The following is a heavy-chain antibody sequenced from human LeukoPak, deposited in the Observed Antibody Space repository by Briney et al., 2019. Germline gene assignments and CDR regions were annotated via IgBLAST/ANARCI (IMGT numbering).Heavy chain of an antibody. J-gene: IGHJ3*02. V-gene: IGHV1-69*13. Sequence: ASVKVSCKASGGTFSSYAISWVRQAPGQGLEWMGGIIPIFGTANYAQKFQGRVTITADESTSTAYMELSSLRSEDTAVYYCARDVEQQLGGPAFDIWGQGTTVTVSS. CDR1: GGTFSSYA. CDR3: ARDVEQQLGGPAFDI. D-gene: IGHD1-1*01. CDR2: IIPIFGTA.